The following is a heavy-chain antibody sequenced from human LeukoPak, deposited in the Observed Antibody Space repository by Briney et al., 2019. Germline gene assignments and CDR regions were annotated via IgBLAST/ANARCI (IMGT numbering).Heavy chain of an antibody. CDR2: INPNTGGT. V-gene: IGHV1-2*02. CDR1: GYTFTGYY. CDR3: ARKRFLEWLIFDY. J-gene: IGHJ4*02. D-gene: IGHD3-3*01. Sequence: GASVKVSCKASGYTFTGYYMHWVRQAPGQGLEWMGWINPNTGGTNYAQKFQGRVTMTRNTFISTAYMELSRLRSDDTAVYYCARKRFLEWLIFDYWGQGTLVTVSS.